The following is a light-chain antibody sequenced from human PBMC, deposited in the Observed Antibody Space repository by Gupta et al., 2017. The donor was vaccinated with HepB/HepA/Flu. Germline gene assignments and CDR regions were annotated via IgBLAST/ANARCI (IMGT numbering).Light chain of an antibody. CDR2: EVS. Sequence: QSALTQPASVLGSPGQSITISCPGTSSDVGSYNLVSWYQQHPGKAPKLVIYEVSKRPSGVSNRFSGSKSGNTASLTISGLQAEDEADYYCCSYAGSRVFGGGTKLTVL. J-gene: IGLJ2*01. CDR3: CSYAGSRV. CDR1: SSDVGSYNL. V-gene: IGLV2-23*02.